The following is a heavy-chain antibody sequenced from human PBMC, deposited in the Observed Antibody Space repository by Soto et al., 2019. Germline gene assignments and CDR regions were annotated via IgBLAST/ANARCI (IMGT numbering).Heavy chain of an antibody. J-gene: IGHJ2*01. Sequence: QVQLQQWGAGPLRPLETLSLTCGVSGGSFSGYYWAWIRQSPGKGLEWIGEINDRGSINYNPSLKSRVSISVDTSKNHYSVNLRSVPAADTAVYYCARESHDILTGPPWVWYFDLWGRGTLVTVSS. CDR2: INDRGSI. V-gene: IGHV4-34*01. CDR1: GGSFSGYY. D-gene: IGHD3-9*01. CDR3: ARESHDILTGPPWVWYFDL.